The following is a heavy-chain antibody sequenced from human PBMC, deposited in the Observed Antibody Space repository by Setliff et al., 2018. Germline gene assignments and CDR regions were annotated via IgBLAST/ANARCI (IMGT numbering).Heavy chain of an antibody. Sequence: ASVKVSCKASGYTLSTHYMHWVRRAPGQGLEWMGLINPSGESTVYAEKFQGRVSMTRDTSTNTVYMDLESLKSGGTAIYYCARGIIAYASWAPNKHAYYYYMDVWGNGTTVTV. D-gene: IGHD2-2*01. V-gene: IGHV1-46*01. CDR3: ARGIIAYASWAPNKHAYYYYMDV. J-gene: IGHJ6*03. CDR2: INPSGEST. CDR1: GYTLSTHY.